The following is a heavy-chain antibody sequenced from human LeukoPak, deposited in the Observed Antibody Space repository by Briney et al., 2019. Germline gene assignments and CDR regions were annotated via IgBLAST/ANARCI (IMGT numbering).Heavy chain of an antibody. CDR3: ARVLETDCRGGSCYSGLDY. CDR1: GFTFTTYY. Sequence: PGGSLRLSCAASGFTFTTYYMTWVRQAPGRGLEWVSSISRTGSYIYYADSVKGRFTISRDNAQNSLYLQMNSLRVEDTAVYYCARVLETDCRGGSCYSGLDYWGQGTLVTVSS. V-gene: IGHV3-21*01. D-gene: IGHD2-15*01. CDR2: ISRTGSYI. J-gene: IGHJ4*02.